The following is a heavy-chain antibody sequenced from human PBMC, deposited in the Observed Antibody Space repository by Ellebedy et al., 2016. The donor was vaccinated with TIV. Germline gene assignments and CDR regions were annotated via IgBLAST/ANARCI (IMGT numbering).Heavy chain of an antibody. J-gene: IGHJ4*02. CDR2: ISAFNVNT. V-gene: IGHV1-18*01. CDR1: GYSFTRYG. D-gene: IGHD6-13*01. CDR3: SRGRLTAAGTLDY. Sequence: AASVKVSCKTSGYSFTRYGVNWVRQAPGQGLEWMGWISAFNVNTWYAEKFQGRVTMTTDTSTTTASMDLRSLTSDDPAVYYCSRGRLTAAGTLDYWGQGTLVTVSS.